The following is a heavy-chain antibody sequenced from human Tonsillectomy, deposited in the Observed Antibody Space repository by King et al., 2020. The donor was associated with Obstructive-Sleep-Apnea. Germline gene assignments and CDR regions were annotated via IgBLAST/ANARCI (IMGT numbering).Heavy chain of an antibody. Sequence: VPLQESGPGLVKPSQTLSLTCTVSGGSISSGGYYWSWIRQHPGKGLEWIGYIYYSGSTYYNPSLKSRVTISVDTSKNQFSLKLSSVTAADTAVYYCARCPNRVVVAAHQYAFDIWGQGTMVTVSS. CDR1: GGSISSGGYY. V-gene: IGHV4-31*03. CDR2: IYYSGST. CDR3: ARCPNRVVVAAHQYAFDI. D-gene: IGHD2-15*01. J-gene: IGHJ3*02.